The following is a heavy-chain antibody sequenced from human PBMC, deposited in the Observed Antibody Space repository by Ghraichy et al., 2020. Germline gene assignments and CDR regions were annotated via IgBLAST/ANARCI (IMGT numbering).Heavy chain of an antibody. J-gene: IGHJ6*02. D-gene: IGHD5-24*01. V-gene: IGHV3-30*18. CDR1: GFTFSSFG. Sequence: LTCAASGFTFSSFGMHWVRQAPGKGLQWVTVISYDGSNKYYADSVKGRFTVSRDNSKNTLYLQMNSLRAEDTALYYCAKISHMTTISHYGMDVWGQGTTVTVSS. CDR2: ISYDGSNK. CDR3: AKISHMTTISHYGMDV.